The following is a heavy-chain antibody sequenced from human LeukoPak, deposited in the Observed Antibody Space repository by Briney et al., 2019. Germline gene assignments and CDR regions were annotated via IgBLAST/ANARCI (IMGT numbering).Heavy chain of an antibody. Sequence: PSQTLSLTCTVSGGSISSGGYYWSWIRQHPGKGLEWIGYIYYSGSTYYNPSLKSRVTISVDTSKNQFSLKLSSVTAADTAVYYCARQITIFGVVIQALDYWGQGTLVTVSS. CDR3: ARQITIFGVVIQALDY. D-gene: IGHD3-3*01. CDR1: GGSISSGGYY. V-gene: IGHV4-31*03. CDR2: IYYSGST. J-gene: IGHJ4*02.